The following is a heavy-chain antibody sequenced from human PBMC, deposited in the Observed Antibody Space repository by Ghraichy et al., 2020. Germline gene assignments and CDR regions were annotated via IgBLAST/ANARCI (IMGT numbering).Heavy chain of an antibody. CDR2: IRSKAYGGTT. CDR1: GFTFGDYA. V-gene: IGHV3-49*03. Sequence: GESLNISCTASGFTFGDYAMSWFRQAPGKGLEWVGFIRSKAYGGTTEYAASVKGRFTISRDDSKSIAYLQMNSLKTEDTAVYYCTRGEPYSSSSDYGMDVWGQGTTVTVSS. J-gene: IGHJ6*02. CDR3: TRGEPYSSSSDYGMDV. D-gene: IGHD6-6*01.